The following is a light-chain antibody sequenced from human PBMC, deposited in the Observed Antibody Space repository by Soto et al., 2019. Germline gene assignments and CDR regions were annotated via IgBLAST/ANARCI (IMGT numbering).Light chain of an antibody. Sequence: DIQMTQSPSSLSASVGDRVTITCRATQNVAHFLNGSQQKPGNAPKLLIYATSSLHSGVPSRFSGSVFGTDFTLTISSLQTEDFATYYCQQNYSPPPLTFGQGTRLEIK. CDR2: ATS. J-gene: IGKJ5*01. V-gene: IGKV1-39*01. CDR1: QNVAHF. CDR3: QQNYSPPPLT.